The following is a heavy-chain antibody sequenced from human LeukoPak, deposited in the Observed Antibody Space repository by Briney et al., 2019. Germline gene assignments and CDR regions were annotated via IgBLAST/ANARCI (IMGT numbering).Heavy chain of an antibody. V-gene: IGHV3-66*01. J-gene: IGHJ2*01. D-gene: IGHD7-27*01. CDR1: GFTVSSSY. CDR3: ARDKLTGDSHFDL. CDR2: ISSAGTT. Sequence: LGGSLRLSCAASGFTVSSSYMSWVRQAPGKGLEWVSIISSAGTTYYADSVKGRFTISRDNSKNTVYLQVNSLRDEDTAVYYCARDKLTGDSHFDLWGRGTLVTVSS.